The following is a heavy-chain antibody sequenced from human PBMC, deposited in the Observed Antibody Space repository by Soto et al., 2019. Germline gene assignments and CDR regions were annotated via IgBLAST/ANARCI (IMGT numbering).Heavy chain of an antibody. V-gene: IGHV1-69*13. CDR1: GGTFSSYA. J-gene: IGHJ6*02. CDR2: TIPIFGTA. D-gene: IGHD6-13*01. CDR3: ARSSSWYYYYHGMDV. Sequence: SVKVSCKASGGTFSSYAISWVRQAPGQALERMGGTIPIFGTANYAQKFQGRVTITADESTSTAYMALSSLRSEDTAVYYCARSSSWYYYYHGMDVWGQGTTVTVSS.